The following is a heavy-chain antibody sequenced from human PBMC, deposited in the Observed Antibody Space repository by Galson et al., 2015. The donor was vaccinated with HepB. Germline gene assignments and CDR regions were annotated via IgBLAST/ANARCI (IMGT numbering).Heavy chain of an antibody. CDR1: GGTFSSYA. CDR3: ARDPSTSYYFDY. CDR2: IIPIFGTA. Sequence: SVKVSCKASGGTFSSYAISWVRQAPGQGLEWMGGIIPIFGTANYAQKFQGRVTITRDTSTRTVYMELSSLRSEDAAVYYCARDPSTSYYFDYWGQGTLVTVSS. D-gene: IGHD6-6*01. V-gene: IGHV1-69*05. J-gene: IGHJ4*02.